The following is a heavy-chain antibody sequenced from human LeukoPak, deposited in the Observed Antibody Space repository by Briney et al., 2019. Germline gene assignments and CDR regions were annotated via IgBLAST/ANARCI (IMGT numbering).Heavy chain of an antibody. J-gene: IGHJ4*02. CDR1: GFTVSSNY. CDR2: IYSGGNT. V-gene: IGHV3-53*01. CDR3: ARVQEGYSSGWYERWFDY. Sequence: GGSLRLSWAASGFTVSSNYMSWVRQAPGKGLEWVSVIYSGGNTYYADSVKGRFTISRDNSKNTLYLQMNSLRAEDTAVYYCARVQEGYSSGWYERWFDYWGQGTLVTVSS. D-gene: IGHD6-19*01.